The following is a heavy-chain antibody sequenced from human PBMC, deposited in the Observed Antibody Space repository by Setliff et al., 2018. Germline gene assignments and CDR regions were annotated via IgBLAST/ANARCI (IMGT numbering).Heavy chain of an antibody. D-gene: IGHD4-17*01. V-gene: IGHV1-2*02. Sequence: ASVKVSCKASGYTFTGPYMHWVRQAPGQGLEWMGWINPDTGYSKYAQKFQGRVTMTRDTFTSTAYMELSSLRSEDRAIYHCVRGGRTLTTLPPSPPFAYWGQGTLVTVSS. CDR1: GYTFTGPY. J-gene: IGHJ4*02. CDR3: VRGGRTLTTLPPSPPFAY. CDR2: INPDTGYS.